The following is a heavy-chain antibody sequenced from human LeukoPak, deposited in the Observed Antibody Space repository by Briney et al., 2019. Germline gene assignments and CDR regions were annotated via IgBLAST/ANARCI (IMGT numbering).Heavy chain of an antibody. CDR2: IYPGDSDT. J-gene: IGHJ4*02. D-gene: IGHD2-2*01. CDR3: ATLPWGYCSSTSCYFSYFDY. V-gene: IGHV5-51*01. Sequence: GESLQISCKGSGYSFTSYWIGWVRQLPGKGLEWMGIIYPGDSDTRYSPSFQGQVTISADKSISTAYLQWSSLKASDTAMYYCATLPWGYCSSTSCYFSYFDYWGQGTLVTVSA. CDR1: GYSFTSYW.